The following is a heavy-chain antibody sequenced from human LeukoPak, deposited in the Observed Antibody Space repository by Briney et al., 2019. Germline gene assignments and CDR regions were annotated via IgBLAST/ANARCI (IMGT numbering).Heavy chain of an antibody. CDR1: GGSISSYY. D-gene: IGHD4-17*01. Sequence: PSETLSLTCTVSGGSISSYYWSWIRQPPGKGLEWIGYIYYSGSTNYNPSLKSRVTISVDTSKNQFSLKLSSVTAADTAVYYCARVAYGDYGGYYYYYMDVWGKGTTVTISS. J-gene: IGHJ6*03. CDR2: IYYSGST. V-gene: IGHV4-59*01. CDR3: ARVAYGDYGGYYYYYMDV.